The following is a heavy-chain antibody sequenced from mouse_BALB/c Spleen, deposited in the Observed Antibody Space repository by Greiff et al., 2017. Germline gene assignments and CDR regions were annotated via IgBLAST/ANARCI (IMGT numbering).Heavy chain of an antibody. D-gene: IGHD1-1*01. CDR1: GYTFTDYN. V-gene: IGHV1S29*02. Sequence: SGPELVKPGASVKISCKASGYTFTDYNMHWVKQSHGKSLEWIGYIYPYNGGTGYNQKFKSKATLTVDNSSSTAYMELRSLTSEDSAVYYCARITTVPRYWYFDVWGAGTTVTVSS. CDR3: ARITTVPRYWYFDV. CDR2: IYPYNGGT. J-gene: IGHJ1*01.